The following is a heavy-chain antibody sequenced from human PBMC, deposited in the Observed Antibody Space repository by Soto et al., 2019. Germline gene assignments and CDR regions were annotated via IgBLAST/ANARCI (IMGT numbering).Heavy chain of an antibody. CDR3: ARRFAGAVAGHFDH. CDR2: IYYSGST. Sequence: SETLSLTCTFSGGSISSYYWSWIRQPPGKGLEWIGYIYYSGSTNYNPSLKSRVTISVDTSKNQFSLKLSSVTAADTAVYYCARRFAGAVAGHFDHWGQGALVTVSS. D-gene: IGHD6-19*01. CDR1: GGSISSYY. J-gene: IGHJ4*02. V-gene: IGHV4-59*01.